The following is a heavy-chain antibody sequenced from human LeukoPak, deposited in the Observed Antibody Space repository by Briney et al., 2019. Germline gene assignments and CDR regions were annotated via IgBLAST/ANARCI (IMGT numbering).Heavy chain of an antibody. CDR2: IYYSGST. V-gene: IGHV4-61*01. Sequence: SETLSLTCTVSGYSISSGYLWSWIRQPPGKGLEWIGYIYYSGSTNYNPSLKSRVTISVDTSKNQFSLKLSSVTAADTAVYYCARRYYGYFDYWGQGTLVTVSS. CDR3: ARRYYGYFDY. CDR1: GYSISSGYL. J-gene: IGHJ4*02. D-gene: IGHD3-10*01.